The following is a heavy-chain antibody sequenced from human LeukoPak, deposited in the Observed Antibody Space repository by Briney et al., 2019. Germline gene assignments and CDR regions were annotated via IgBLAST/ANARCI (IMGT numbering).Heavy chain of an antibody. Sequence: SETLSLTCTVSGYSISGGYYWGWIRQPPGKGLEWIGSIFHSGSTYYNASLKSRVTISADTSKNQFSLKLSSVTAADTAMYYCARTYDSSGYYFFWGQGTLVTVSS. J-gene: IGHJ4*02. CDR2: IFHSGST. D-gene: IGHD3-22*01. V-gene: IGHV4-38-2*02. CDR1: GYSISGGYY. CDR3: ARTYDSSGYYFF.